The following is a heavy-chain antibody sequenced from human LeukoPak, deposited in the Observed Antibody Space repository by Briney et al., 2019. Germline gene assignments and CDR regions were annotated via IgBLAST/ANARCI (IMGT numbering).Heavy chain of an antibody. CDR2: INSRSSTI. D-gene: IGHD2-2*01. J-gene: IGHJ4*02. V-gene: IGHV3-48*01. CDR1: GFTFSTHD. Sequence: GGSLRLSCAASGFTFSTHDVNWVCQAPGKGLEWVSFINSRSSTIYYADSVKGRFTISRDNSKNTLYLQMNSLRAEDTAVFYCAKEPKDIVVVPAAIGAFDYWGQGTLVTVSS. CDR3: AKEPKDIVVVPAAIGAFDY.